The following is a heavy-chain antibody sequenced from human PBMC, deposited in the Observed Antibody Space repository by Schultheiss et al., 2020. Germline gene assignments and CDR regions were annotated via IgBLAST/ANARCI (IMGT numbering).Heavy chain of an antibody. J-gene: IGHJ3*02. CDR3: ARGFDAFDI. CDR2: IYYSGST. D-gene: IGHD3-10*01. CDR1: GGSISSSSYY. V-gene: IGHV4-61*05. Sequence: SETLSLTCTVSGGSISSSSYYWSWIRQPPGKGLEWIGYIYYSGSTNYNPSLKSRVTISVDTSKNQFSLKLRSVTAADTAVYYCARGFDAFDIWGQGTMGTV.